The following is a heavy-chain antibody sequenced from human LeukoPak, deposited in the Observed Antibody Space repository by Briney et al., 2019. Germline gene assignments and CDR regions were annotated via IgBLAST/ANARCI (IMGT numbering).Heavy chain of an antibody. D-gene: IGHD6-19*01. CDR2: IRSRSRSI. V-gene: IGHV3-48*02. Sequence: PGGSLTLACAPSAVTFSIYSMNWARHAPGEGRGWVSYIRSRSRSIIYTDCVKGRFTISRENAKNSLYLQMNSLRDEDTAVYYCARVLIGWRASPYYFDYWGQGTLVTVSS. J-gene: IGHJ4*02. CDR3: ARVLIGWRASPYYFDY. CDR1: AVTFSIYS.